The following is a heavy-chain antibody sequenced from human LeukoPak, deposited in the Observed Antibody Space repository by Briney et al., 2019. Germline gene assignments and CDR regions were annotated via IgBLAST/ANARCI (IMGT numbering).Heavy chain of an antibody. D-gene: IGHD3-22*01. CDR2: ISWNSGSI. CDR3: ASGRSYDSRGLDY. J-gene: IGHJ4*02. Sequence: PGGSLRLSCAASGFTFDDYAMHWVRQAPGKGLEWVSGISWNSGSIGYADSVKGRFTISRDNAKNSLYLQMNSLRAEDTALYYCASGRSYDSRGLDYWGQGTLVTVSS. V-gene: IGHV3-9*01. CDR1: GFTFDDYA.